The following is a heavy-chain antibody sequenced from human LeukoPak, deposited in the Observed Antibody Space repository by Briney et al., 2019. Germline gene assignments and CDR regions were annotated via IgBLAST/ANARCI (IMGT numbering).Heavy chain of an antibody. Sequence: GGSLRLSCAASGFTFSSYSMNWVRQAPGKGLEWVSYISSSSSTIYYADSVKGRFTISRDNAKNSLYLQMNSLRAEDTAVYYCARDRYDILTSYVRFDYWGQGTLVTVSS. J-gene: IGHJ4*02. CDR2: ISSSSSTI. V-gene: IGHV3-48*01. D-gene: IGHD3-9*01. CDR1: GFTFSSYS. CDR3: ARDRYDILTSYVRFDY.